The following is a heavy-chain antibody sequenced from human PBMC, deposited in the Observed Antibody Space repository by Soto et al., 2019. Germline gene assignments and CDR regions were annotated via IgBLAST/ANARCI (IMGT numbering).Heavy chain of an antibody. CDR1: EFTFSNYW. D-gene: IGHD2-15*01. CDR3: ARDIGYCSGGSCYLCHYFDS. J-gene: IGHJ4*02. V-gene: IGHV3-74*01. Sequence: PGGSLRLSCAASEFTFSNYWMHWVRQAPGKGLVWVSRINSDGSSTSYADSVKGRFTISRDNAKNTLYLQMNSLRAEDTAVYYCARDIGYCSGGSCYLCHYFDSLGQGNLVTGS. CDR2: INSDGSST.